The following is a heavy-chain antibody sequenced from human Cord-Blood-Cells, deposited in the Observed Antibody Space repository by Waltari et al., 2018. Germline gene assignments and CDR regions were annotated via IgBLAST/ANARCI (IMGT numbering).Heavy chain of an antibody. CDR2: IYYRGST. D-gene: IGHD1-26*01. Sequence: LQLQESVPGVVKPSEPLSLTCTDSGGCFSSSSYSWGWIRQPPGKGLEWIGSIYYRGSTYYNPSLKSRVTISVDTSKNQFSLKLSSVTAADTAVYYCARHLRIVGSTDYWGQGTLVTVSS. CDR3: ARHLRIVGSTDY. V-gene: IGHV4-39*01. CDR1: GGCFSSSSYS. J-gene: IGHJ4*02.